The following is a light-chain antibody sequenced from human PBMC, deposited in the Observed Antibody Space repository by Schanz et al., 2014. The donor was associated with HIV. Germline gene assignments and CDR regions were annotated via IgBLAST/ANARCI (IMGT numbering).Light chain of an antibody. CDR1: NTDIGHYNY. CDR2: DVT. J-gene: IGLJ2*01. V-gene: IGLV2-14*03. CDR3: SSYTSTSTLV. Sequence: QSALTQPASVSGSLGQAITISCTGTNTDIGHYNYVSWYQQHPGKAPKLIIYDVTSRPSGVSNRFSGSKSGNTASLTISDLQAEDEADYYCSSYTSTSTLVFGGGTKLTVL.